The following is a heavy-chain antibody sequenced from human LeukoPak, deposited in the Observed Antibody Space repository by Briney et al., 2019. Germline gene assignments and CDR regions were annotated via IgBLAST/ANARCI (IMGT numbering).Heavy chain of an antibody. CDR3: AKAGHLSGYSYGYGFDY. CDR1: GFTFSSYG. Sequence: PGRSLRLSCAASGFTFSSYGMHWVRQAPGKGLEWVAVISYDGSNKYYADSVKGRFTISRDNSKNTLYLQMNSLRAEDTAVYYCAKAGHLSGYSYGYGFDYWGQGTLVTVSS. CDR2: ISYDGSNK. V-gene: IGHV3-30*18. J-gene: IGHJ4*02. D-gene: IGHD5-18*01.